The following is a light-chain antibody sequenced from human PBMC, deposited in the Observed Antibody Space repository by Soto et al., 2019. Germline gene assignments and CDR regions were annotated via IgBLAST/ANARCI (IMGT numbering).Light chain of an antibody. CDR3: QQYGSSPP. Sequence: EIVLTQSPGTLSLSPGERATLSCRASQSVSSGYLAWYQQKPGQAPRLLIYGASSRATGIPDRFSGSGSRTDFTLTISRLEPEDFAVCYCQQYGSSPPFGGGTKVEIK. CDR1: QSVSSGY. CDR2: GAS. V-gene: IGKV3-20*01. J-gene: IGKJ4*01.